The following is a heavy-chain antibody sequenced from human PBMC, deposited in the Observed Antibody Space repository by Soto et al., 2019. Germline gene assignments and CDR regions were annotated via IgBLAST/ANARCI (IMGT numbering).Heavy chain of an antibody. J-gene: IGHJ6*02. CDR1: GYTFTGYY. Sequence: QVQLVQSGAEVKKPGASVKVSCKASGYTFTGYYMHRVRQAPGQGLEWMGWINPNSGGTNYAQKFQGRVTMTRDTSISTAYMELSRLRSDDTAVYYCAREDIVVVPAALYYYYYGMDVWGQGTTVTVSS. CDR3: AREDIVVVPAALYYYYYGMDV. D-gene: IGHD2-2*01. CDR2: INPNSGGT. V-gene: IGHV1-2*02.